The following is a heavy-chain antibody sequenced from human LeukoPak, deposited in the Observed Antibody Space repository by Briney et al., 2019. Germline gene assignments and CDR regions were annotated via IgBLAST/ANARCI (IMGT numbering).Heavy chain of an antibody. V-gene: IGHV3-48*03. Sequence: PGGSLRLSCAASGFTFSSYEMNWVRQAPGKGLEWVSYISSGGSSLNYADSVKGRFAISRDNAKNSLYLQMNSLRAEDTAVYYCARDRLYNPMVRGVINAFDIWGQGTMVTVSS. CDR2: ISSGGSSL. D-gene: IGHD3-10*01. J-gene: IGHJ3*02. CDR3: ARDRLYNPMVRGVINAFDI. CDR1: GFTFSSYE.